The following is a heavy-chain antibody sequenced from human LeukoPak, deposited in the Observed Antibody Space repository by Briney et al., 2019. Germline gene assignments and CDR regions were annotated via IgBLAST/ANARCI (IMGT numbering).Heavy chain of an antibody. Sequence: PGGSLRLSCAASGFSFSDSYMHWVRQAPGKGLEWVAVISYDGSNKYYADSVKGRFTISRDNSKNTLYLQMNSLRAEDTAVYYCAKGHGYSSGWYLDYWGQGTLVTVSS. CDR3: AKGHGYSSGWYLDY. V-gene: IGHV3-30*18. D-gene: IGHD6-19*01. J-gene: IGHJ4*02. CDR2: ISYDGSNK. CDR1: GFSFSDSY.